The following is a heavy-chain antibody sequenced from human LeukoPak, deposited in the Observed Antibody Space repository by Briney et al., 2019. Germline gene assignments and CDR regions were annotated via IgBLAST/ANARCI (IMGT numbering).Heavy chain of an antibody. CDR2: IKQDGSEK. Sequence: PGGSLILACAASKYTFSSYWMSWGRQAPGKGLEWVANIKQDGSEKYYVDSVKGRFTISRDNAKNSLYLQMNSLRAEDTAVYYCARGGMPSDDFDIWRQGTMVTVSS. CDR3: ARGGMPSDDFDI. D-gene: IGHD2-2*01. J-gene: IGHJ3*02. CDR1: KYTFSSYW. V-gene: IGHV3-7*04.